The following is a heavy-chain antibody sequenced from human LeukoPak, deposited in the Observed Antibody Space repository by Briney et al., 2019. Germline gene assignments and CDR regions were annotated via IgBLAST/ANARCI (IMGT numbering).Heavy chain of an antibody. CDR2: IKGDGSTT. D-gene: IGHD2-15*01. J-gene: IGHJ6*02. CDR1: GFTFSNSW. Sequence: GGPLRLSCAASGFTFSNSWMHWVRQAPGKGPVWVARIKGDGSTTYYADSVKGRFTISRDNAKNTLSLQMNSLRDDDTAVYYCAGRYFVAMDVWGQGTTVTVSS. V-gene: IGHV3-74*01. CDR3: AGRYFVAMDV.